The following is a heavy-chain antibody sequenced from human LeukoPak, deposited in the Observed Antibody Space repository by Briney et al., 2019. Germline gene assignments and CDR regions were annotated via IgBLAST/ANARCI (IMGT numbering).Heavy chain of an antibody. CDR2: IYYSGST. V-gene: IGHV4-59*08. CDR3: ARLASRCWAHWDY. CDR1: GGSISGYY. Sequence: PSETLSLTCTVSGGSISGYYWSWIRQPPGKGPEWIGYIYYSGSTNYNPSLKSRVTISVDTSKNQFSLKMNSVTAADTAVYYCARLASRCWAHWDYWGQGTLVNVSS. D-gene: IGHD6-13*01. J-gene: IGHJ4*01.